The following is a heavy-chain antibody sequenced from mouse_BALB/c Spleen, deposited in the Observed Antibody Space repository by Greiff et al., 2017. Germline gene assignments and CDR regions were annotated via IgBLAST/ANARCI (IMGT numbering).Heavy chain of an antibody. V-gene: IGHV10S3*01. CDR1: GFTFNTNA. CDR3: VYGYDGYYAMDY. D-gene: IGHD2-2*01. CDR2: IRSKSNNYAT. J-gene: IGHJ4*01. Sequence: EVQLVETGGGLVQPKGSLKLSCAASGFTFNTNAMNWVRQAPGKGLEWVARIRSKSNNYATYYADSVKDRFTISRDDSQSMLYLQMNNLKTEDTAMYYCVYGYDGYYAMDYWGQGTSVTVSS.